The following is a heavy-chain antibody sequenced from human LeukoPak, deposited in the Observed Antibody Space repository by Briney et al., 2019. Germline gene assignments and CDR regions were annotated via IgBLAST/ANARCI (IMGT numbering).Heavy chain of an antibody. J-gene: IGHJ2*01. CDR3: ARNYDFWSGYFDWYFDL. V-gene: IGHV3-21*01. D-gene: IGHD3-3*01. CDR1: GFTFSSYS. CDR2: ISSSSSYI. Sequence: GGSLRLSCAASGFTFSSYSMNWVRQAPGKGREGVSSISSSSSYIYYADSVKGRFTISRDNAKNSLYLQMNSLRAEDTAVYYCARNYDFWSGYFDWYFDLWGRGTLVTVSS.